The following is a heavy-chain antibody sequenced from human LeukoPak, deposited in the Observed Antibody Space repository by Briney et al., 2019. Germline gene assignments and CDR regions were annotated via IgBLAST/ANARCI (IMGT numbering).Heavy chain of an antibody. CDR1: GGSISSGSYY. CDR2: INHSGST. J-gene: IGHJ4*02. Sequence: PSETLSLTCTVSGGSISSGSYYWSWIRQPPGKGLEWIGEINHSGSTNYNPSLKSRVTISVDTSKNQFSLKLSSVTAADTAVYYCARGRYWGQGTLVTVSS. V-gene: IGHV4-39*07. CDR3: ARGRY.